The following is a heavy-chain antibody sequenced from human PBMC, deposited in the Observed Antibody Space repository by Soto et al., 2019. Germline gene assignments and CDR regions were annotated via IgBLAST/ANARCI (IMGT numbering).Heavy chain of an antibody. V-gene: IGHV3-23*01. D-gene: IGHD6-19*01. CDR2: ISGNGENT. CDR1: GFIFRSHA. Sequence: EVQLLESGGGLVQPGGSLRLSCAASGFIFRSHAISWVRQAPGKGLEWISTISGNGENTYYADSVKGQFTISRDNSKNSVYLQMNNLRVEDTAVYYCAKDRLYSSLWFPHPLYGMDVWGQGATVTVSS. J-gene: IGHJ6*02. CDR3: AKDRLYSSLWFPHPLYGMDV.